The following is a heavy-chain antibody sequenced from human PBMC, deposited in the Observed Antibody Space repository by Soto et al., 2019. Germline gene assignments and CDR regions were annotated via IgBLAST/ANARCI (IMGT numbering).Heavy chain of an antibody. CDR3: SRELPTAIRGGYYYSYGMDV. D-gene: IGHD2-2*02. CDR2: IHTDGSST. CDR1: GFTLSSYW. V-gene: IGHV3-74*01. J-gene: IGHJ6*02. Sequence: GCLRLSCAASGFTLSSYWMHWVRQAPGKGLVWVSRIHTDGSSTSYADSVKGRFTISRDSAKNTLYLQMSSLRAEDTAVYYCSRELPTAIRGGYYYSYGMDVWGQGXTVTVSS.